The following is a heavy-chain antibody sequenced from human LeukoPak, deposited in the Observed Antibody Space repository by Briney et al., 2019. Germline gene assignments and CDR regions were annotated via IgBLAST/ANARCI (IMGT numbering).Heavy chain of an antibody. CDR3: AREVTGTTSTLYNWFDP. J-gene: IGHJ5*02. CDR1: GGSISSGDYY. Sequence: PSETLSLTCTVSGGSISSGDYYWSWIRQPPGKGLEWIGYIYYSGSTYYNPSLKSRVTISVDTSKNQFSLKLSSVTAADTAVYYCAREVTGTTSTLYNWFDPWGQGTLVTVSS. V-gene: IGHV4-30-4*08. D-gene: IGHD1-7*01. CDR2: IYYSGST.